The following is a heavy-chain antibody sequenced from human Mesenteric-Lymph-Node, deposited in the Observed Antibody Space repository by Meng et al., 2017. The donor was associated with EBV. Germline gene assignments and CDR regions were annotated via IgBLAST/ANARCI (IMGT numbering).Heavy chain of an antibody. D-gene: IGHD6-19*01. V-gene: IGHV3-30-3*01. Sequence: GQLWVSGGGVVQPGWSLRLSCAASGLSFTNYAMHWVRQAPGKGLEWVAFISHDGTDEKYPDSVKGRFTISRDNSKNTQYLQMNSLTPEDTAVYYCASFRARLAPFDYWGQGILVTVSS. CDR1: GLSFTNYA. CDR2: ISHDGTDE. J-gene: IGHJ4*02. CDR3: ASFRARLAPFDY.